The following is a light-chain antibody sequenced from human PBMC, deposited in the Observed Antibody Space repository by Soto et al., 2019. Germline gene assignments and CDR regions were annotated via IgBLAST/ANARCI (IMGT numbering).Light chain of an antibody. Sequence: QSALTQPASVSGSPGQWITISCTGSSSDIGRYNYVSWYQQLPGKAPKLIIYEVSNRPSGVSPRFSGSKSGNTASLTITGLQAEDEADYYCQSYDSRLSAYVFGSGTKLTVL. V-gene: IGLV2-14*01. J-gene: IGLJ1*01. CDR3: QSYDSRLSAYV. CDR1: SSDIGRYNY. CDR2: EVS.